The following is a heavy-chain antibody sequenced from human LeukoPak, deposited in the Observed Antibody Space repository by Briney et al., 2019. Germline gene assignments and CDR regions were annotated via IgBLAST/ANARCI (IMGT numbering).Heavy chain of an antibody. D-gene: IGHD3-22*01. J-gene: IGHJ3*02. CDR3: ARGPPKRVYYYDSRGKAFDI. V-gene: IGHV4-39*01. Sequence: SETLSLTCTVSGGSFSSSDYYWGWIRQPPGKGLEWIGSIYYSGTTYYNPSLKSRVTISVDTSKKQFSLKLSSVTAADTAVYYCARGPPKRVYYYDSRGKAFDIWGQGTMVTVSS. CDR2: IYYSGTT. CDR1: GGSFSSSDYY.